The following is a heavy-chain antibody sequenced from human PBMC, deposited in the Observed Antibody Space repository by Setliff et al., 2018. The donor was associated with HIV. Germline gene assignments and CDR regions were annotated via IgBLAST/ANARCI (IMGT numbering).Heavy chain of an antibody. J-gene: IGHJ3*02. V-gene: IGHV5-51*01. CDR2: IYPGDSDT. Sequence: GESLKISCKTSGYSFTGHWIGWARQMPGKSLEWMGIIYPGDSDTRYSPSFQGQVTISTDKSISTAFLQWSSLKASDTAMYYCARHSHYDRSGYYYHKMPDDAFDIWGLGTMVTVSS. D-gene: IGHD3-22*01. CDR3: ARHSHYDRSGYYYHKMPDDAFDI. CDR1: GYSFTGHW.